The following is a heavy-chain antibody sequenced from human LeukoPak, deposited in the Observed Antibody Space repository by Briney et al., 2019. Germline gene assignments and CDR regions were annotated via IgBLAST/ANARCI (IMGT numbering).Heavy chain of an antibody. CDR2: IWYDGSNK. J-gene: IGHJ5*02. D-gene: IGHD3-10*02. CDR3: ARDRSVLWFDP. V-gene: IGHV3-33*01. Sequence: GGSLRLSCVASGFTFSNFGMHWVRQAPGKGPEWVAVIWYDGSNKYYADSVKGRFAISRDDSKNTLYLQMNSLRVEDTAVYYCARDRSVLWFDPWGQGTLVTVSS. CDR1: GFTFSNFG.